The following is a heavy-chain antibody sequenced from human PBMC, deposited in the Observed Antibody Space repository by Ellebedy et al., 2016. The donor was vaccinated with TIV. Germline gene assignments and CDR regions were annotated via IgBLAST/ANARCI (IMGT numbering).Heavy chain of an antibody. V-gene: IGHV1-2*02. CDR1: GCTFTSYY. CDR2: ISPDSGGT. Sequence: ASVKVSCKASGCTFTSYYIHWVRQAPGQGLEWMGWISPDSGGTNFAQKFQGRVTMTRDTSTNTAYMELRRLESDDTAVYYCARVRRGSSGMDVWGQGTTVTVSS. D-gene: IGHD6-13*01. CDR3: ARVRRGSSGMDV. J-gene: IGHJ6*02.